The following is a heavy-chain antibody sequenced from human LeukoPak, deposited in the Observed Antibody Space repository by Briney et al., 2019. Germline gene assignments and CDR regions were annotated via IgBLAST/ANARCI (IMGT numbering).Heavy chain of an antibody. V-gene: IGHV4-39*07. CDR2: IYYSGST. D-gene: IGHD6-19*01. J-gene: IGHJ4*02. Sequence: SETLSLTCTVSGGSISSSSYYWGWIRQPPGKGLEWIGSIYYSGSTNYNPSLKSRVTMSVDTSKNQFSLKLSSVTAADTAVYYCARVTVAGRDYWGQGTLVTVSS. CDR1: GGSISSSSYY. CDR3: ARVTVAGRDY.